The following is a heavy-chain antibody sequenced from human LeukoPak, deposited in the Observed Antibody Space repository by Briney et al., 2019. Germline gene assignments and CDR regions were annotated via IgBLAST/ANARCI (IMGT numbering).Heavy chain of an antibody. D-gene: IGHD1-26*01. CDR1: GGSISSSSYY. CDR2: IYYSGST. Sequence: SETLSLTCTVSGGSISSSSYYWGWFRQPPGKGLEWIGSIYYSGSTYYNPSLKSRVTISVDTSKNQFSLKLSSVTAADTAVYYCARHYYERYYFDYWGQGTLVTVSS. CDR3: ARHYYERYYFDY. V-gene: IGHV4-39*01. J-gene: IGHJ4*02.